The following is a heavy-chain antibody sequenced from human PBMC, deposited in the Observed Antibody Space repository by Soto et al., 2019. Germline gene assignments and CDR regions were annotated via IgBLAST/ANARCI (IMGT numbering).Heavy chain of an antibody. CDR1: GLIFSNYK. V-gene: IGHV3-74*01. Sequence: PGGSLRLSCAASGLIFSNYKMHWVRQAPGKGLVWVSRINTDGSITDYADSVKGRFTVSRDNPKNTLYLQMNSLRAEDTAVYYCARDTDGLHYWGQATLVTVSS. CDR2: INTDGSIT. J-gene: IGHJ4*02. CDR3: ARDTDGLHY.